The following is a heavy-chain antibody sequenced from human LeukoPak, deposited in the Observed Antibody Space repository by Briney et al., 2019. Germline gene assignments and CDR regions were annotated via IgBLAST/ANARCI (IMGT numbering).Heavy chain of an antibody. Sequence: SETLSLTCTVSGGSISSGGYYWGWIRQHPGKGLEWIGYIYYSGSTYYNPSLKSRVTISVDTSKNQFSLKLSSVTAADTAVYYCARVRLVFGVVITYLDWFDPWGQGTLVTVSS. CDR1: GGSISSGGYY. J-gene: IGHJ5*02. CDR3: ARVRLVFGVVITYLDWFDP. D-gene: IGHD3-3*01. V-gene: IGHV4-31*03. CDR2: IYYSGST.